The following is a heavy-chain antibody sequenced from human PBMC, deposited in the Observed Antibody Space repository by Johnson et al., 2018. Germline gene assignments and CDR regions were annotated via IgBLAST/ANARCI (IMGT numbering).Heavy chain of an antibody. CDR1: GFTFSSYA. Sequence: VQLVESGGGVVQPGRSLRLSCAASGFTFSSYAMHWVRQAPGKGLEWVAVISYDGSNKYYADSVKGRFTISRDNSKNTLYLQRNSLRAGDTAGYYCAKDPIPGGYYYDMDGWGKGTTVTVSS. CDR2: ISYDGSNK. CDR3: AKDPIPGGYYYDMDG. J-gene: IGHJ6*03. D-gene: IGHD2-2*02. V-gene: IGHV3-30-3*01.